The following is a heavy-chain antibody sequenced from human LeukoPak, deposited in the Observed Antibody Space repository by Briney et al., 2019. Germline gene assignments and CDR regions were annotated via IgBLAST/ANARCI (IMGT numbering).Heavy chain of an antibody. CDR2: IWYDGSNK. CDR1: GFTFSSYG. Sequence: GRSLRLSCAASGFTFSSYGMHWVRQAPGKGLEWVAVIWYDGSNKYYADSVKGRFTISRENSKNTLYLQMNSLRAEDTAVYYCARDRSPPSGWYYYYGMDVWGQGTTVTVSS. D-gene: IGHD6-19*01. J-gene: IGHJ6*02. CDR3: ARDRSPPSGWYYYYGMDV. V-gene: IGHV3-33*01.